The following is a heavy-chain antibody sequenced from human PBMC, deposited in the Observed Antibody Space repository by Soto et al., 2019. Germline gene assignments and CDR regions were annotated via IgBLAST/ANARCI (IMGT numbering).Heavy chain of an antibody. D-gene: IGHD3-22*01. V-gene: IGHV3-30-3*01. CDR1: GFTFSSYA. Sequence: GGSLRLSCAASGFTFSSYAMHWVRQAPGKGLEWVAVISYDGSNKYYADSVKGRFTISRDNSKNTLYLQMNSLRAEDTAVYYCARDSQGYYYDSSGYYYPPFDYWGQGTLVTVSS. J-gene: IGHJ4*02. CDR3: ARDSQGYYYDSSGYYYPPFDY. CDR2: ISYDGSNK.